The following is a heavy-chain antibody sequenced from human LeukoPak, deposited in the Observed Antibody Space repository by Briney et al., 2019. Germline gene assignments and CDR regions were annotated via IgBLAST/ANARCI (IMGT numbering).Heavy chain of an antibody. CDR2: ISSSGSTI. CDR1: GFTFSSYE. D-gene: IGHD1-7*01. V-gene: IGHV3-48*03. J-gene: IGHJ4*02. CDR3: AAQGTTNLAFDY. Sequence: PGGSLRLSCAASGFTFSSYEMNWVRQAPGKGLEWVSYISSSGSTIYYADSVKGRFTISRDNAKNSLYLQMNSLRAEDTTLYYCAAQGTTNLAFDYWGQGTLVTVSS.